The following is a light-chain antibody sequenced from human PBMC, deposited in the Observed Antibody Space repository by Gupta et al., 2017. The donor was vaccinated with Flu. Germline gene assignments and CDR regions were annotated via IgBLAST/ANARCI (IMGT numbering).Light chain of an antibody. CDR3: QAADSTSTYYV. V-gene: IGLV3-25*03. CDR1: ALANQN. CDR2: KDI. J-gene: IGLJ1*01. Sequence: GNALANQNVYWFQQKPGQAPALLIYKDIERPSGIPERFSASGSGTTVTLTISRVQAEDEADYYCQAADSTSTYYVFGGGTKVTVL.